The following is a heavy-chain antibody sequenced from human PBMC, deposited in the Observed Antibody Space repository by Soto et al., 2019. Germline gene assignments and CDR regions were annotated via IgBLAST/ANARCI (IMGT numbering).Heavy chain of an antibody. D-gene: IGHD4-4*01. CDR1: GFTFSNYW. CDR3: ARTFSSNYGY. V-gene: IGHV3-7*03. Sequence: EVQLLESGGILVHPGGSLRLSCAASGFTFSNYWMTWVRQAPGKGLEWVANIKPDGSEKYYVDSVKGRFTISRDNAKNSLYLQMNSLRAEDTAVYYCARTFSSNYGYWGQGTLVTVSS. CDR2: IKPDGSEK. J-gene: IGHJ4*02.